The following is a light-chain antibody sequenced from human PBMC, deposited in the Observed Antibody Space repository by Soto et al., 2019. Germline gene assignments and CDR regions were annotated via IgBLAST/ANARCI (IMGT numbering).Light chain of an antibody. CDR2: GAS. CDR1: QSVSRN. J-gene: IGKJ2*01. CDR3: HQYNNWPLT. Sequence: EIVMTQSPATLSVSPGERATLSCRASQSVSRNLAWYQQKPGQAPSLLIYGASTRATGIPARFSGSGSGTEFTLTISSLKSEDFAVYYCHQYNNWPLTFGQGTKLEIK. V-gene: IGKV3-15*01.